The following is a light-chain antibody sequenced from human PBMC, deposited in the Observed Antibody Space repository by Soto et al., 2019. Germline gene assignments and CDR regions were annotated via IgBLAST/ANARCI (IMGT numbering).Light chain of an antibody. Sequence: DIQMTQSPSYLSASVGGTVTITCRASQNIDNYLNWYQHEPGKAPKLLIYVASTLQSGVPSRFSGSGSGTDFTLTIASLQPEDYATYYCQQSSSTPLTFGPGTTVDVE. CDR2: VAS. CDR1: QNIDNY. V-gene: IGKV1-39*01. J-gene: IGKJ3*01. CDR3: QQSSSTPLT.